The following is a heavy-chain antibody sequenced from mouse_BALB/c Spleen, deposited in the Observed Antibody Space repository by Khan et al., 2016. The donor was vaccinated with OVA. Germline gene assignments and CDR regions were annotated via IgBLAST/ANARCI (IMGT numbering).Heavy chain of an antibody. J-gene: IGHJ4*01. CDR1: EYTFTTAG. CDR2: INTHSGVP. V-gene: IGHV9-4*02. Sequence: QIQLVQSGPELKKPGETVRISCKASEYTFTTAGIQWVQKMPGKGLKWIGWINTHSGVPKYAEDFKGRFAFSLEISVNTAYLQLTTLKNEDTATYFCARGGAAYYRNDGGTMEYWGQGTSVTVSS. D-gene: IGHD2-14*01. CDR3: ARGGAAYYRNDGGTMEY.